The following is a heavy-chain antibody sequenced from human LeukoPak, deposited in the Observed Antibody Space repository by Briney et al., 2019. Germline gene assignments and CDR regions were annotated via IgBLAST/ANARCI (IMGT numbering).Heavy chain of an antibody. D-gene: IGHD4-23*01. CDR1: GYSISSGYY. CDR2: IYHSGST. CDR3: ARPGYGGNSPFDY. V-gene: IGHV4-38-2*01. J-gene: IGHJ4*02. Sequence: SETLSLTCAVSGYSISSGYYWGWIRPPPGKGLEWIGSIYHSGSTYYNPSLKSRVTISVDTSKNQFSLKLSSVTAADTAVYYCARPGYGGNSPFDYWGQGTLVTVSS.